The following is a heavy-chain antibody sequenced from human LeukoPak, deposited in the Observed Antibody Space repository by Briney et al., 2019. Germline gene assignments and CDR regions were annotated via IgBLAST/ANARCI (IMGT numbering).Heavy chain of an antibody. D-gene: IGHD6-19*01. CDR3: VRRDTGWNYFDY. CDR1: GGSINSHY. V-gene: IGHV4-59*08. CDR2: IYYTGKN. Sequence: PSETLSLTCAVSGGSINSHYWGWIRQPPGKGPQWIGDIYYTGKNNYNPSLKSRVTISLDTSKGHLSLNLTSVVAADTAIYYCVRRDTGWNYFDYWGQGILVTVSS. J-gene: IGHJ4*02.